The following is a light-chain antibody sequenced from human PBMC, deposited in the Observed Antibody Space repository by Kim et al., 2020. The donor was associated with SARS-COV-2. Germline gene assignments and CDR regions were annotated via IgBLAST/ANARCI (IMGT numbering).Light chain of an antibody. Sequence: AQGKTATIPCGNGDTGSKSVHWYQQKPGKAPALLIYNDYARPSGIPERFSGSNSGTTATLTISGVEAGDEADYYCQVWDSSSDPYVFGTGTKVTVL. J-gene: IGLJ1*01. CDR2: NDY. CDR3: QVWDSSSDPYV. V-gene: IGLV3-21*04. CDR1: DTGSKS.